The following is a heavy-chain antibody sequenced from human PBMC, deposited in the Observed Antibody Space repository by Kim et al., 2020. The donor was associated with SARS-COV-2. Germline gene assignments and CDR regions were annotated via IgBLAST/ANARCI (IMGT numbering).Heavy chain of an antibody. D-gene: IGHD3-9*01. J-gene: IGHJ4*02. V-gene: IGHV4-34*01. CDR3: ARGRFRYFDWLLPYFDY. Sequence: KSRVTRSVDTSKNQFSLKLSSVTAADTAVYYCARGRFRYFDWLLPYFDYWGQGTLVTVSS.